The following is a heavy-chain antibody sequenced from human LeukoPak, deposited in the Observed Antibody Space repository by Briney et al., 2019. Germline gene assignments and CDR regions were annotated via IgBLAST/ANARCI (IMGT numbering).Heavy chain of an antibody. CDR2: ISYHGNT. CDR1: GGSINSYY. J-gene: IGHJ4*02. Sequence: PSETLSLTCSVSGGSINSYYWQWIRQPPGKGLEWIGYISYHGNTNYSPSLKSRVTMSVDTSKNQFSLNLMSVTAADTAVYYCAREQKLYDGSGSSTFDFWGQGTLVTVSS. D-gene: IGHD3-10*01. V-gene: IGHV4-59*12. CDR3: AREQKLYDGSGSSTFDF.